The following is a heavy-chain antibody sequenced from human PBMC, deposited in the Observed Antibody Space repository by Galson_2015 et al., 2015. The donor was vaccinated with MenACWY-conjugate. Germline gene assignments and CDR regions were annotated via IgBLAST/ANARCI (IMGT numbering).Heavy chain of an antibody. CDR1: GYTFTRYI. CDR2: IDPGNGHT. J-gene: IGHJ4*02. CDR3: ARDPLKIVVAEYYFNS. Sequence: SVKVSCKASGYTFTRYIMHWVRQAPGQRLEWMGWIDPGNGHTQYSRKFQDRISITRDTSASTAYLELSSLRPEDTAVYYCARDPLKIVVAEYYFNSWGQGTLVTVSS. V-gene: IGHV1-3*01. D-gene: IGHD2-15*01.